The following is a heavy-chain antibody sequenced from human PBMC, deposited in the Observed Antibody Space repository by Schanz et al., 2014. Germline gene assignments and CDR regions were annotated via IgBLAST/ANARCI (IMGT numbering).Heavy chain of an antibody. V-gene: IGHV3-64*01. CDR2: INSNGGST. Sequence: EVQLVESGGGLVQPGGSLRLSCAASGFTFSSYAMHWVRQAPGKGLEYVSTINSNGGSTYYANSVKGRFSISRDNSKXXLYLQMGSLRAXXXXXYYCARGRAVAGTGYFDYWGQGTLVTVSS. CDR1: GFTFSSYA. CDR3: ARGRAVAGTGYFDY. J-gene: IGHJ4*02. D-gene: IGHD6-19*01.